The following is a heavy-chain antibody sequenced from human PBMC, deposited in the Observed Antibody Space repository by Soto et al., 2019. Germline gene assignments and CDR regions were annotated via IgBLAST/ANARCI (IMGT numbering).Heavy chain of an antibody. CDR3: ARVGSRKWFDP. V-gene: IGHV4-34*01. D-gene: IGHD1-26*01. J-gene: IGHJ5*02. CDR2: INHSGST. Sequence: SETLSLTCAVYGGSFSGYYWSWIRQPPGKGLEWIGEINHSGSTNYNPSLKSRVTISVDTSKNQFSPKLSSVTAADTAVYYCARVGSRKWFDPWGQGTLVTVS. CDR1: GGSFSGYY.